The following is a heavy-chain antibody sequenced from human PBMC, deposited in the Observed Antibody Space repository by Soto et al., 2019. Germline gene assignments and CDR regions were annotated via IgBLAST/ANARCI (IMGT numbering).Heavy chain of an antibody. V-gene: IGHV3-30-3*01. Sequence: LRLSCAASGCTVRSYNMHWVRQAPGKGLEWVAVISYDENNRYYTESVKGRFTISRDNSKNTLYLQVNSLRAEDTAVYYCARAMDAAMASKDNWFDPWGQGTLVTVSS. CDR2: ISYDENNR. J-gene: IGHJ5*02. CDR3: ARAMDAAMASKDNWFDP. CDR1: GCTVRSYN. D-gene: IGHD5-18*01.